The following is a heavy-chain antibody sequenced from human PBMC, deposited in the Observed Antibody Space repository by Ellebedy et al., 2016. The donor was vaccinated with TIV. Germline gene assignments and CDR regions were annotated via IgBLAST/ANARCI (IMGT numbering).Heavy chain of an antibody. D-gene: IGHD3-10*01. J-gene: IGHJ4*02. V-gene: IGHV4-34*01. CDR1: GWSLSGYY. Sequence: MPSETLSLTFAVYGWSLSGYYWSWIRQPPGKGLEWIGEINHSGRTNSNPSLKSRVTISLNTSKNHFSLTMSSVTAADTAVYYCARVYVELSFGEFDYFDYWGQGTLVTVSS. CDR3: ARVYVELSFGEFDYFDY. CDR2: INHSGRT.